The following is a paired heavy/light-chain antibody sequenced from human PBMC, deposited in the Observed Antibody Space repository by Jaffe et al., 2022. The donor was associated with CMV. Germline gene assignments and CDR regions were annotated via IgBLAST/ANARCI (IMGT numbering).Light chain of an antibody. CDR2: AAS. Sequence: DFQMTQSPSSLSASVGDRVTITCRASQGIANWLAWYQQKPGKVPKLLIYAASTLQSGVPSRFSGSGAGTDFTLTISSLQPEDVATYYCQKYNTAPWTFGQGTKVEI. CDR1: QGIANW. V-gene: IGKV1-27*01. J-gene: IGKJ1*01. CDR3: QKYNTAPWT.
Heavy chain of an antibody. Sequence: QLQLQESGPGLVKPSETLSLICTVSGGSISSNSDYWGWIRQPPGKGLEWIGTIHYSGSTYNNPSLKSRVTMSVDTSKNQYSLKLRSVTAADTAVYYCARHSNYYGSGTDHWGQGTLVTVSS. V-gene: IGHV4-39*01. J-gene: IGHJ5*02. CDR3: ARHSNYYGSGTDH. D-gene: IGHD3-10*01. CDR2: IHYSGST. CDR1: GGSISSNSDY.